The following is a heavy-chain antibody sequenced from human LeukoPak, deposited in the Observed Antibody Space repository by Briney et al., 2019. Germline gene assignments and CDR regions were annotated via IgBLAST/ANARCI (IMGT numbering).Heavy chain of an antibody. V-gene: IGHV3-48*01. CDR1: GFTFSSYS. J-gene: IGHJ4*02. D-gene: IGHD1-26*01. CDR3: ARDEVGGSYAY. Sequence: GGSLRLSCAASGFTFSSYSMNWVRQAPGKGLEWVSYISSSSSTIYYADSVKGRFTISRDNAKNSLYLQMNSLRAEDTAVYYCARDEVGGSYAYWGQGTLVTVSS. CDR2: ISSSSSTI.